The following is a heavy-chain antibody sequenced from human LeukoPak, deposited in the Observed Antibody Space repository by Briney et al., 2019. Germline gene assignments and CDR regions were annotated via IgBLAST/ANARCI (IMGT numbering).Heavy chain of an antibody. CDR1: GYTFTDYY. D-gene: IGHD3-22*01. CDR3: GRVKYYSDSSGYYPDC. Sequence: GASVTVSYKASGYTFTDYYMHWVGQAPGQGLEWMGWINTNTGNPTYAQGFTGRFVFSLDTSVSTAYLQISSLKAEDTAVYYCGRVKYYSDSSGYYPDCWGQGTLVTVSS. J-gene: IGHJ4*02. V-gene: IGHV7-4-1*02. CDR2: INTNTGNP.